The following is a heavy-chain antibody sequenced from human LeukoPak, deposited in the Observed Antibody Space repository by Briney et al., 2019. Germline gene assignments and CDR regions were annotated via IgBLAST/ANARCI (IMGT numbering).Heavy chain of an antibody. CDR3: ARRNYGDYDHYFDY. CDR2: IYCSGST. J-gene: IGHJ4*02. CDR1: GGSISGYY. V-gene: IGHV4-59*08. Sequence: SETLSLTCTVSGGSISGYYWSWIRQPPGKGLEWIGCIYCSGSTNYNPSLKSRVTISGDTSRNQFSLRLSSVTAADTAVYFCARRNYGDYDHYFDYWGQGILVTVSS. D-gene: IGHD4-17*01.